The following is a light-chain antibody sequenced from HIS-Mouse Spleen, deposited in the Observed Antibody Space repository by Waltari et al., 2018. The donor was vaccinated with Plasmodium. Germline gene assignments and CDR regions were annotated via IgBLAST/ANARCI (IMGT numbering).Light chain of an antibody. CDR3: QQRSNWPLT. J-gene: IGKJ4*01. Sequence: EIVLTQSPATLSLSPGERATLSCRASQSVSSYLAWYQQKPGQAPRLLIYDASNRATGIPARFSGSGSWTDFTLTISSLEPEDFAVYYCQQRSNWPLTFGGGTKLEIK. CDR2: DAS. V-gene: IGKV3-11*01. CDR1: QSVSSY.